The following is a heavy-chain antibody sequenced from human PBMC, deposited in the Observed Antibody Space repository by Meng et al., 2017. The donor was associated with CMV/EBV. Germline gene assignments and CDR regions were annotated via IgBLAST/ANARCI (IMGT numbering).Heavy chain of an antibody. CDR3: ARDYSGIAARPGFDP. CDR1: GGTFSSYA. D-gene: IGHD6-6*01. CDR2: IIPIFGTA. Sequence: QVQLVQAGAEVKKPGPSVKVSGKASGGTFSSYAISWVRQAPGQGLEWMGGIIPIFGTANYAQKFQGRVTITADESTSTAYMELSSLRSEDTAVYYCARDYSGIAARPGFDPWGQGTLVTVSS. V-gene: IGHV1-69*12. J-gene: IGHJ5*02.